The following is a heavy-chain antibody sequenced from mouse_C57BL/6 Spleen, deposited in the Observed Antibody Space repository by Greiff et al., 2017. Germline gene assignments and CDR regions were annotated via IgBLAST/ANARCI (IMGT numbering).Heavy chain of an antibody. D-gene: IGHD1-1*01. CDR2: IHPNSGST. CDR3: ARKFSSSPFYAMDY. CDR1: GYTFTSYW. V-gene: IGHV1-64*01. J-gene: IGHJ4*01. Sequence: QVQLQQPGAELVKPGASVKLSCKASGYTFTSYWMHWVKQRPGQGLEWIGMIHPNSGSTNYNEKFKSKATLTVDKSSRTAYMQLSSLTSEDSAVYYCARKFSSSPFYAMDYWGQGTSVTVSS.